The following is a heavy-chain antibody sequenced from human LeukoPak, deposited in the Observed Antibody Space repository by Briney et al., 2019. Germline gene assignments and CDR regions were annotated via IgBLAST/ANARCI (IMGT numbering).Heavy chain of an antibody. CDR1: GFTFLRHG. D-gene: IGHD6-19*01. CDR3: AKDIGAVAGYAFDI. V-gene: IGHV3-23*01. CDR2: ISASGGAT. Sequence: GGSQTLSCAASGFTFLRHGMTWFRQAPGKGLEWVSGISASGGATYYADSVKGRFTISRDNSKNTLYLQMNSLRAEDTALYYCAKDIGAVAGYAFDIWGQGTMVTVSS. J-gene: IGHJ3*02.